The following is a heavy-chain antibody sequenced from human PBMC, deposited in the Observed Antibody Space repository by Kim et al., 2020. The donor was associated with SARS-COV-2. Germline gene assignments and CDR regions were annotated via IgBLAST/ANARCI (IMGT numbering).Heavy chain of an antibody. Sequence: GGSLRLSCAASGFTFSNAWMSWVRQAPGKGLEWVGRIKSKTDGGTTDYAAPVKGRFTISRDDSKNTLYLQMNSLKTEDTAVYYCTSFPPSSSWYVQDYWGQGTLVTVSS. J-gene: IGHJ4*02. V-gene: IGHV3-15*01. CDR2: IKSKTDGGTT. CDR1: GFTFSNAW. CDR3: TSFPPSSSWYVQDY. D-gene: IGHD6-13*01.